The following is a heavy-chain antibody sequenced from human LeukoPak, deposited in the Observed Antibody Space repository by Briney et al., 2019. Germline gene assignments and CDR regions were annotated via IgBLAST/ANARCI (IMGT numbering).Heavy chain of an antibody. J-gene: IGHJ6*04. CDR1: GGSISSGGYY. CDR3: ARGYYDFWSGYYVDV. V-gene: IGHV4-31*03. D-gene: IGHD3-3*01. CDR2: IYYSGST. Sequence: SETLSLTCTVSGGSISSGGYYWSWIRQHPGKGLEWIGYIYYSGSTYYNQSLKSRVTISVDTSKNQFSLKLSSVTAADTAVYYCARGYYDFWSGYYVDVWGKGTTVTVSS.